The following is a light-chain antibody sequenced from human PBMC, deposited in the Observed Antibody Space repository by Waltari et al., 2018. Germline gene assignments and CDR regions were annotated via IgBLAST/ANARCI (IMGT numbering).Light chain of an antibody. CDR1: SSDVGGYNY. Sequence: QSALTQPASVSGSPGQSITVSCTGSSSDVGGYNYVSWYQQHPGKAPKLMLYDVTNRPSGVSSRFSGSKSGTTASLAISGLQAEDEADYYCSSYTSSNTLVFGGGTKLTVL. CDR2: DVT. V-gene: IGLV2-14*03. J-gene: IGLJ2*01. CDR3: SSYTSSNTLV.